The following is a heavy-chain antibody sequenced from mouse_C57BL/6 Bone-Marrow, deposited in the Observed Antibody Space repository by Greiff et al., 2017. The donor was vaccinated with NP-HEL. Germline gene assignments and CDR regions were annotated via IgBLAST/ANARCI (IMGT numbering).Heavy chain of an antibody. CDR1: FFPFLLSF. CDR2: ISIVGSYT. V-gene: IGHV5-6*01. CDR3: ARHPIWDGVNY. J-gene: IGHJ2*01. D-gene: IGHD4-1*01. Sequence: EVHMADSWGASLPPFFSLPLSFSSSFFPFLLSFLSFFLPPPYNSLYLFATISIVGSYTYYPDSVKWRFTISRDNAKNTLYLQMSSLKSEDTAMYYCARHPIWDGVNYWGQGTTLTVSS.